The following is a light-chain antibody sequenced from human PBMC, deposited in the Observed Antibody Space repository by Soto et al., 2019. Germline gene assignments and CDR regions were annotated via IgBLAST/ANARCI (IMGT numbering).Light chain of an antibody. Sequence: DIVMTQSPEFLAVSLGERATINCKSSQSVLYSSNNKNYLAWYQQKLGQPPKLLIYWASTRESGVPDRFSGSGSGTDFTLTISSLQAEDVAVYYCQQYYSTPYTFGQGTKLEIK. V-gene: IGKV4-1*01. CDR1: QSVLYSSNNKNY. J-gene: IGKJ2*01. CDR3: QQYYSTPYT. CDR2: WAS.